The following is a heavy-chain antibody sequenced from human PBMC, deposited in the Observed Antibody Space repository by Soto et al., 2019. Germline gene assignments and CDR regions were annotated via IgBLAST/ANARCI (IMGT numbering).Heavy chain of an antibody. CDR2: IYHSGST. CDR3: ARVPDR. CDR1: GGSISSGGYS. J-gene: IGHJ5*02. V-gene: IGHV4-30-2*01. Sequence: TLSLTCAVSGGSISSGGYSWSWIRQPPGKGLEWIGYIYHSGSTYYNPSLKSRVTISVDRSKNQFSLKLSSVTAADTAVYYCARVPDRRAQQTLVTVPS. D-gene: IGHD2-2*01.